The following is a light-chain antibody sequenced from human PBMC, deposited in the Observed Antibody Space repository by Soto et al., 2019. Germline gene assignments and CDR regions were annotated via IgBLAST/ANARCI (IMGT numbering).Light chain of an antibody. CDR1: QSVSSY. J-gene: IGKJ1*01. V-gene: IGKV3D-20*01. CDR2: DAS. CDR3: QQYGSSPWT. Sequence: LVWTQSPATLSLSPGERCTVSRGASQSVSSYLAWYQQKPGQAARLLVYDASNRATGIPDRFGGSGSGTDFTLSISRLEPEDFAVYYCQQYGSSPWTFGQGTKVDIK.